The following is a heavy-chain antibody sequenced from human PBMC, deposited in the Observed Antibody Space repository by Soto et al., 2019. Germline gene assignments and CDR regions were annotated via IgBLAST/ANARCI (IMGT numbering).Heavy chain of an antibody. J-gene: IGHJ4*02. Sequence: PGGSLRLACEVSGLTFSNSWMNWVRQPPGKGLEWVANINPDGSGKYYVESLRGRFTISRDNAKNALYLQMNSLRAEDTAVYYCTSVSRLSLPACRGQGAPVTVS. CDR3: TSVSRLSLPAC. CDR2: INPDGSGK. V-gene: IGHV3-7*01. D-gene: IGHD6-6*01. CDR1: GLTFSNSW.